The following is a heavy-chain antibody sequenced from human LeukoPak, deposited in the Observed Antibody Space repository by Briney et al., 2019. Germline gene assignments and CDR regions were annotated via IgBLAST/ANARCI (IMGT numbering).Heavy chain of an antibody. J-gene: IGHJ4*02. CDR2: IYYTGST. CDR3: ARDAYDISHYFDY. Sequence: SETLSLTCTVSGGSLRSYYWSWIRQPPGKGLEWIGYIYYTGSTKYNPSLKSRVTISVDTSKNQFSLKLSSVTAADTAAYYCARDAYDISHYFDYWGQGTLVTVSS. D-gene: IGHD3-9*01. CDR1: GGSLRSYY. V-gene: IGHV4-59*12.